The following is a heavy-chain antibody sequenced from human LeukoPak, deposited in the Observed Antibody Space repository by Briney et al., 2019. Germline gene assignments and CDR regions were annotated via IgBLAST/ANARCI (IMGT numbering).Heavy chain of an antibody. CDR2: IYPGDSDT. D-gene: IGHD5-24*01. Sequence: GESPKISCKGCGYRSTSYWIGWVRQMPGQRLEWMGIIYPGDSDTRYTPSFQGQVSISADKSISTAYLQWSSLTASDTAMYYCARFVEMATITFDYWGQGTLVTVSS. CDR3: ARFVEMATITFDY. V-gene: IGHV5-51*01. CDR1: GYRSTSYW. J-gene: IGHJ4*02.